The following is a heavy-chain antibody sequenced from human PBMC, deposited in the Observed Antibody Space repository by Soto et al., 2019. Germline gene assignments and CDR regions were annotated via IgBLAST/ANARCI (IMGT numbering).Heavy chain of an antibody. V-gene: IGHV3-74*01. J-gene: IGHJ4*02. CDR2: INSDGSST. D-gene: IGHD2-15*01. Sequence: EVQLVESGGDLVQPGGSLRLSCAASGFLFSSYWRHWVRQAPGKGLVWVSRINSDGSSTNYADSVKGRFTISRDNAKNTVFLQMNSLRAEDTAVYYCACIRCGYWGQGILVTVSS. CDR1: GFLFSSYW. CDR3: ACIRCGY.